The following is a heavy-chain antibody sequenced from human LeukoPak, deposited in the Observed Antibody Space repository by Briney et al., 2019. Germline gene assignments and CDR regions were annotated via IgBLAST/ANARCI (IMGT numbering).Heavy chain of an antibody. CDR1: GGSFSGYY. V-gene: IGHV4-34*01. J-gene: IGHJ5*02. D-gene: IGHD5-18*01. CDR2: INHSGST. Sequence: SETLSLTCAVYGGSFSGYYWSWIRQPPGKGLEWIGEINHSGSTNYNLSLKSRVTISVDTSKNQFSLKLSSVTAADTAVYYCARHVGYSYGNNWFDPWGQGTLVTVSS. CDR3: ARHVGYSYGNNWFDP.